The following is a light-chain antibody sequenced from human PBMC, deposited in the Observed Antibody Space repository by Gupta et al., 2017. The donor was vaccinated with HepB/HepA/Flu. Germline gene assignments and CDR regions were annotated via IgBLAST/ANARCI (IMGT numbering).Light chain of an antibody. CDR1: SGYSHYS. CDR3: ETWDSNIRV. CDR2: FESSGRY. V-gene: IGLV4-60*03. J-gene: IGLJ2*01. Sequence: QLMVTQSSSASASLGSSVKLTCTLSSGYSHYSIGWHQQQPGKAPRCLMTFESSGRYNKGSGIPDRFSGSSSGAARYLTLSNLQSEDEADYYCETWDSNIRVFGGGTKLTVL.